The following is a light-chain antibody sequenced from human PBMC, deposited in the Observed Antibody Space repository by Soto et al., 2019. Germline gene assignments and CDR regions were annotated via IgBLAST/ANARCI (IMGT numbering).Light chain of an antibody. CDR3: QHYGQP. V-gene: IGKV3-20*01. Sequence: VVLSLSPGTLSLYPGERTTLSCRASQSISRYLAWYQQKPGQGPRLLIYGASSRATGIPDRFSGSGSGTDFTLTISRLEPEDFAVYYCQHYGQPFGQRSMVDVK. J-gene: IGKJ1*01. CDR2: GAS. CDR1: QSISRY.